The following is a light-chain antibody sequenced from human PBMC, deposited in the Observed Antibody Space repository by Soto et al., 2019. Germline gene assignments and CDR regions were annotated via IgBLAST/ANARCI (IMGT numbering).Light chain of an antibody. V-gene: IGLV1-51*01. CDR3: ATWDNSLSSVI. CDR2: DND. CDR1: SSNIGNDY. J-gene: IGLJ2*01. Sequence: QSVLTQPPSVSAAPGQKVNISCSGSSSNIGNDYVSWYQQVPGTAPKLLIYDNDKRPSGITDRISGSKSGTSATLGITGLHTGDEADYHCATWDNSLSSVIFGGGTKVTVL.